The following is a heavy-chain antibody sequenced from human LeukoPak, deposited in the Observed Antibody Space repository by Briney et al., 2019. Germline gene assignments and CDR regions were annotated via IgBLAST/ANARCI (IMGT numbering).Heavy chain of an antibody. CDR3: ATVSCSSTSCYAAFDY. CDR2: FDPEDGET. J-gene: IGHJ4*02. CDR1: GYTLTELS. Sequence: GASVKVSCKVSGYTLTELSMHWVRQAPGKGLEWMGGFDPEDGETIYAQKFQGRVTVTEDTSTDTAYMELSSLRSEDTAVYYCATVSCSSTSCYAAFDYWGQGTLVTVSS. V-gene: IGHV1-24*01. D-gene: IGHD2-2*01.